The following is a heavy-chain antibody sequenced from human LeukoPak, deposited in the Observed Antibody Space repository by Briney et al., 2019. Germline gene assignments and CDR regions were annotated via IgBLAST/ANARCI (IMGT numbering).Heavy chain of an antibody. J-gene: IGHJ6*02. CDR3: ARDWYASASYGMDV. CDR1: GESFSHYY. V-gene: IGHV4-34*01. D-gene: IGHD6-19*01. Sequence: SETLSLTCAVHGESFSHYYWAWIRQSPQKGLEWIGEINRDGTTNYNPSLKSRVTISVDTSKTQFSLKLTSVTAADTAVYFCARDWYASASYGMDVWGQGTTVTVSS. CDR2: INRDGTT.